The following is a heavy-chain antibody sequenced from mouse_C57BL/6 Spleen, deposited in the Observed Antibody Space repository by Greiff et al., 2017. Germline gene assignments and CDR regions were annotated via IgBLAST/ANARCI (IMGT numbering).Heavy chain of an antibody. CDR3: TRRLDCYYGGTLFDC. V-gene: IGHV1-15*01. CDR2: IDPETGGT. J-gene: IGHJ2*01. CDR1: GYTFTDYE. Sequence: QVQLQQSGAELVRPGASVTLSCKASGYTFTDYEMHWVKQTPVHGLEWIGAIDPETGGTAYNQKFKGKAILTADKSSSTAYMELRSLTSEDSAVYYCTRRLDCYYGGTLFDCWGQGTTLTVSS. D-gene: IGHD2-3*01.